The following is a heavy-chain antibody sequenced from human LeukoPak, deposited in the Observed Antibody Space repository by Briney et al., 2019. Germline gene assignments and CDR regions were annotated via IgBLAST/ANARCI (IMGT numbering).Heavy chain of an antibody. Sequence: GGSLRLSCAASGITLNTNAMSWVRQAPGKGLEWVSCISGSGGTTYYSYSVKGRFTISKDNSKNTLYLQVNSLTAEDTAVYHCARGLGSSCYSAADYWGQGTLVIVSS. V-gene: IGHV3-23*01. D-gene: IGHD2-15*01. CDR2: ISGSGGTT. CDR1: GITLNTNA. J-gene: IGHJ4*02. CDR3: ARGLGSSCYSAADY.